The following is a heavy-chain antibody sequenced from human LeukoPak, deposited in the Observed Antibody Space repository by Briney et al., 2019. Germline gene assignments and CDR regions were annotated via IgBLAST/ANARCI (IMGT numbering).Heavy chain of an antibody. CDR3: ARMVRIAVDGSLYFDY. J-gene: IGHJ4*02. CDR1: GFTFSSYW. V-gene: IGHV3-7*01. D-gene: IGHD6-19*01. Sequence: GGSLRLSCAASGFTFSSYWMSWVRQAPGKGLEWVANIKQDGSEKYYVDSVKGRFTISRDNAKNSLYLQMNSLRAEDTAVYYCARMVRIAVDGSLYFDYWGQGTLVTVSS. CDR2: IKQDGSEK.